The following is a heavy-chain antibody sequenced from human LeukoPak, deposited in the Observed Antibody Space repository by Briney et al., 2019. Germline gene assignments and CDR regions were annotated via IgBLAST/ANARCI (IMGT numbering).Heavy chain of an antibody. V-gene: IGHV4-30-2*01. Sequence: PSETLSLTCAVSGGSISSGGYSWSWIRQPPGKGLEWIGYIYHSGSTYYNPSLKSRVTISVDRSKNQLSLKLSSVTAADTAVYYCARVDPVPQLVVDYWGQGTLVTVSS. CDR2: IYHSGST. CDR3: ARVDPVPQLVVDY. CDR1: GGSISSGGYS. D-gene: IGHD2-15*01. J-gene: IGHJ4*02.